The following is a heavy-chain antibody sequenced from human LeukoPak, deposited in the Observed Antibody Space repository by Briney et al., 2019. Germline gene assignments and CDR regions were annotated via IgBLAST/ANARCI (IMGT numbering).Heavy chain of an antibody. CDR1: GSRFIDYW. CDR2: IFPGDSDI. D-gene: IGHD2-15*01. CDR3: VRHGLKGCSGGRCFTSFYYYGPDV. Sequence: GASLKISCKGSGSRFIDYWIGWVRQLPGKGLEWMGIIFPGDSDIKYSPSFQGQVTISADNSISTAYLQWSSLKASDTAMYYCVRHGLKGCSGGRCFTSFYYYGPDVWGQGSTVTVSS. V-gene: IGHV5-51*01. J-gene: IGHJ6*02.